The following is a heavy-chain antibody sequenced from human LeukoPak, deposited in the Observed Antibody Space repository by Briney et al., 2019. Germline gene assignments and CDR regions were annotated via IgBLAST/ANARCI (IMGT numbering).Heavy chain of an antibody. CDR1: GGSFSGYY. Sequence: PSETLSLTCAVYGGSFSGYYWTWIRQPPGKGLEWIGEINHAGITHSNPSLKSRLTISVDTSKNQISLQLRSVTAADTAIYYCARGGLDIKVWLRLFYFDYWAQGTLVTVSS. CDR3: ARGGLDIKVWLRLFYFDY. D-gene: IGHD3-9*01. J-gene: IGHJ4*02. CDR2: INHAGIT. V-gene: IGHV4-34*01.